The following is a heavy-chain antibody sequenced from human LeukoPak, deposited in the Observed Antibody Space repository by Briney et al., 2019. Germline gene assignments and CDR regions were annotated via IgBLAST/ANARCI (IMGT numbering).Heavy chain of an antibody. CDR1: GFTFSNAW. D-gene: IGHD2-2*01. V-gene: IGHV3-15*01. J-gene: IGHJ4*02. CDR2: IKSKTDGGTT. CDR3: TTDQVWYQLRKPFDY. Sequence: KPGGSLRLSCAASGFTFSNAWMSWVRQAPGKGLEWVGRIKSKTDGGTTDYAAPVKGRFTISRDDSKNTLYLQMNSLKTEDTAVYYCTTDQVWYQLRKPFDYWGQGTLVTVSS.